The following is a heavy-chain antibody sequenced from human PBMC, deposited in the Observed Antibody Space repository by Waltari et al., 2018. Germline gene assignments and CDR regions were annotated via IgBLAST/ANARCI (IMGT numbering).Heavy chain of an antibody. V-gene: IGHV4-38-2*01. CDR1: GYSISSGYY. CDR3: ARPPPSGSYYYWGAFDI. J-gene: IGHJ3*02. D-gene: IGHD1-26*01. CDR2: IYHRGPT. Sequence: QVQLQESGPGLVKPSETLSLTCAVSGYSISSGYYWGGIRQPPGKGLEWIGSIYHRGPTYYNPSLKSRVTISVDPSKNQCSLKLSSVTAADTAVYYCARPPPSGSYYYWGAFDIWGQGTMVTVSS.